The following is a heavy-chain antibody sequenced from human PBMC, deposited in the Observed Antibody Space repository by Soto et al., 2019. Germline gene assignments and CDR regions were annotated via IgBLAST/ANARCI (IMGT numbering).Heavy chain of an antibody. CDR1: GGSISSYY. D-gene: IGHD3-16*01. J-gene: IGHJ3*02. Sequence: QVQLQESGPGLVKPSETLSLTCTVSGGSISSYYWSWIRQPPGKGLEWIGYIYYSGSTNYNPSLKSRVTISVDTSKNQFSLKLSSVTAADTAVYYCARDKSVAWGAFDIWGQGTMVTVSS. CDR2: IYYSGST. V-gene: IGHV4-59*01. CDR3: ARDKSVAWGAFDI.